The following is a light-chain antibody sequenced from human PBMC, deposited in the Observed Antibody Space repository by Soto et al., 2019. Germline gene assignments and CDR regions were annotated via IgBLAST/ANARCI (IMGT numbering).Light chain of an antibody. Sequence: DIQMTQSPSTLSASVGDRVTITCRASQTISNWLAWYQQKPGKVPKLLIYDASNLESGVPSRFSGSGSGTEFTLTISSLQPDDFATYYCHQYNSYNTFGQGTKLEIE. CDR2: DAS. CDR1: QTISNW. V-gene: IGKV1-5*01. CDR3: HQYNSYNT. J-gene: IGKJ2*01.